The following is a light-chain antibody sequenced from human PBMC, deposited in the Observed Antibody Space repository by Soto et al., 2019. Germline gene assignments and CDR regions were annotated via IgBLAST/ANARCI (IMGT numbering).Light chain of an antibody. Sequence: DIQMIQSPATLSASIGDRVTITCRASQSISTWLAWYQQKSGKAPKLLIYKATTLESGVPSRFSGSGSGTDFTLTISSLQPDDLATYYCQQYNVFPITFGQGTRLEIK. CDR1: QSISTW. J-gene: IGKJ5*01. CDR3: QQYNVFPIT. CDR2: KAT. V-gene: IGKV1-5*03.